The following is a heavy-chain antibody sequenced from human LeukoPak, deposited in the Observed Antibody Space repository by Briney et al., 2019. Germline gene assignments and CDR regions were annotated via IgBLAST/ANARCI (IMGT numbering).Heavy chain of an antibody. CDR3: ARRGYHDYSGFDY. Sequence: GGSLRLSCAASGFTFSSYWMTWVRQAPGKGLEWVASINQDQNEIHYVDSVRGRFTISRDNAKNSLYLQMKSLRAEDTALYYCARRGYHDYSGFDYWGQGTLVTVSS. CDR2: INQDQNEI. CDR1: GFTFSSYW. D-gene: IGHD1-26*01. V-gene: IGHV3-7*01. J-gene: IGHJ4*02.